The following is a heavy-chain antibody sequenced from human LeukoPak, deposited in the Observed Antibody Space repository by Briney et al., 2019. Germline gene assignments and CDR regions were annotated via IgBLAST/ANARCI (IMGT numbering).Heavy chain of an antibody. CDR3: ARDHSSSWYYFDY. V-gene: IGHV3-30-3*01. CDR2: ISYDGSNE. D-gene: IGHD6-13*01. J-gene: IGHJ4*02. CDR1: EFTFSSYA. Sequence: GGSLRLSCAPSEFTFSSYAMHWVRQTPAKGLEWVAVISYDGSNEYYADSVKGRFTISRDNSKNTLYLQMNSLRAEDTAVYYCARDHSSSWYYFDYWGQGTLVTVSS.